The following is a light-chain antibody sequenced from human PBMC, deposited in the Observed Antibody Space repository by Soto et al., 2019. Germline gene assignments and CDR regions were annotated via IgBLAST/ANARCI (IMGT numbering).Light chain of an antibody. CDR2: EVT. CDR3: ASYTLGSTRV. V-gene: IGLV2-14*01. CDR1: SNDVGIYNY. J-gene: IGLJ3*02. Sequence: QSVLTQPASVSGSPGQSITISCTGSSNDVGIYNYVSWYQQHPGKAPRLIIYEVTNRPSGVSDRFSGSKSDNTASLTISGLQAEDEAFYYCASYTLGSTRVFGGGTKVTVL.